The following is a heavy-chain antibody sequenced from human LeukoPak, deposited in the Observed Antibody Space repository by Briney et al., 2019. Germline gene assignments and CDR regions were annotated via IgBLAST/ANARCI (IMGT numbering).Heavy chain of an antibody. J-gene: IGHJ4*02. CDR2: ISGNGVST. CDR3: AKESPRFDY. V-gene: IGHV3-23*01. Sequence: GGSLRLSCAASGFSFSSYAMSWVRQAPGKGLEWVSVISGNGVSTHYADSVKGRFTISRDNSKNTLYLQMNSLRAEDTAVYYCAKESPRFDYWGQGTLVTVSS. CDR1: GFSFSSYA.